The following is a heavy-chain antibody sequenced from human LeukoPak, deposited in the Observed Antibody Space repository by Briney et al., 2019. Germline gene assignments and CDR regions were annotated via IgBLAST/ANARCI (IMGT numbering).Heavy chain of an antibody. J-gene: IGHJ2*01. CDR3: VQEFNHDQWFFDI. V-gene: IGHV3-30*18. D-gene: IGHD3-22*01. CDR1: GFIFSSYS. CDR2: VSTAGTIK. Sequence: GGSLRLSCAASGFIFSSYSMHWVRQAPGKGLEWVAVVSTAGTIKYYADSMKGRFTVSRDNSKNTVDLQMNSLRVEDTALYFCVQEFNHDQWFFDIWGRGTLVTVSS.